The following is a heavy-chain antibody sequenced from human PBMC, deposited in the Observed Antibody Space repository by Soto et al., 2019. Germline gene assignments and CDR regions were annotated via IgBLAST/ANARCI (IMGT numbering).Heavy chain of an antibody. J-gene: IGHJ4*02. D-gene: IGHD3-10*01. CDR2: ISSSGSTA. CDR1: GXPFSRFY. Sequence: GSLRLSCAASGXPFSRFYLRWVRQAPGKGLEWISYISSSGSTAYYASSVEGRFTISRDNAKNSVYLQMDSLRAEDTALYYCTRAAWFPYLSFYWGQGALGTVSS. V-gene: IGHV3-48*03. CDR3: TRAAWFPYLSFY.